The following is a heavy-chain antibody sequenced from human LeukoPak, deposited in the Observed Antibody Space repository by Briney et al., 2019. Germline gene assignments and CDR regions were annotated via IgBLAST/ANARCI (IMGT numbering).Heavy chain of an antibody. J-gene: IGHJ4*02. CDR3: ARTYYDSSGYYYYFDY. Sequence: SVKVSCKASGGTFSNFVISWVRQAPGQGLEWMGGIIPIFGTANYAQKFQGRVTITTDESTSTAYMELSSLRSEDTAVYYCARTYYDSSGYYYYFDYWGQGTLVTVSS. CDR1: GGTFSNFV. V-gene: IGHV1-69*05. CDR2: IIPIFGTA. D-gene: IGHD3-22*01.